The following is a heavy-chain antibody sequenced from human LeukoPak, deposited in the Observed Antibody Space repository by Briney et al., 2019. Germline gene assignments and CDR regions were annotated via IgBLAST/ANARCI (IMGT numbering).Heavy chain of an antibody. D-gene: IGHD5-24*01. Sequence: PGGSLRLSCAASGLTFRSYDLSWVRQAPGKGLEWVSDISGSGAITSYADSVKGRFTISRDNSKNTLYLQMNSLTVEDTAVYYCAKEADGSYYFDYWGQGTLVTVSS. CDR2: ISGSGAIT. CDR3: AKEADGSYYFDY. CDR1: GLTFRSYD. J-gene: IGHJ4*02. V-gene: IGHV3-23*01.